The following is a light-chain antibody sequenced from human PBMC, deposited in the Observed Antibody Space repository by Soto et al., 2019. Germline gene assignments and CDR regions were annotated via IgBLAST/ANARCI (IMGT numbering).Light chain of an antibody. J-gene: IGLJ1*01. CDR2: EGS. CDR3: CSYAGSSLYV. Sequence: QSALTQPASVSGSPGLSITISCTGTSSDVGSYNLVSWYQQHPGKAPKLMIYEGSKRPSGVSNRFSGSKSGNTASLTISGLQAEDEADYYCCSYAGSSLYVFGTGTKVTVL. CDR1: SSDVGSYNL. V-gene: IGLV2-23*01.